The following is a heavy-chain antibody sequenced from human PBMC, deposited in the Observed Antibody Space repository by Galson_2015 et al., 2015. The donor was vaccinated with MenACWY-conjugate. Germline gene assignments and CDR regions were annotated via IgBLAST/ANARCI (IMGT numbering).Heavy chain of an antibody. V-gene: IGHV3-21*01. CDR1: GFTFSSYS. J-gene: IGHJ6*02. CDR3: ARGSNWNYVHHYYYYGMDV. D-gene: IGHD1-7*01. Sequence: SLRLSCAASGFTFSSYSMNWVRQAPGKGLEWVSSISSSSSYIYYADSVKGRFTISRDNAKNSLYLQMNSLRAEDTAVYYCARGSNWNYVHHYYYYGMDVWGQGTTVTVSS. CDR2: ISSSSSYI.